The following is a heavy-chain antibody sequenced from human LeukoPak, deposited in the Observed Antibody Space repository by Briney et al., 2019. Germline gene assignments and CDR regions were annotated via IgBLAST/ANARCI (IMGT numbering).Heavy chain of an antibody. D-gene: IGHD6-13*01. CDR3: ARNNFYSSSWYRVDY. V-gene: IGHV1-18*01. Sequence: ASVKVSCKAPGYTFTSYGISWVRQAPGQGLEWMGWISAYNGNTNYAQKLQGRVTMTTDTSTSTAYMELRSLRSDDTAVYYCARNNFYSSSWYRVDYWGQGTLVTVSS. CDR2: ISAYNGNT. CDR1: GYTFTSYG. J-gene: IGHJ4*02.